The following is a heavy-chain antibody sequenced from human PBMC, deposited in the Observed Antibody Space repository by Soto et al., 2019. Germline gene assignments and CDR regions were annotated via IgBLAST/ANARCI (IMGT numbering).Heavy chain of an antibody. D-gene: IGHD3-10*01. CDR2: ISAYNGNT. CDR1: GYTFTSYG. V-gene: IGHV1-18*01. J-gene: IGHJ6*02. CDR3: ERDKDGSGSYYNVLYYYYYVMAV. Sequence: SVKVSCKASGYTFTSYGISWVRQAPGQGLEWMGWISAYNGNTNYAQKLQGRVTMTTDTSTSTAYMELRSLRSDDTAVYYCERDKDGSGSYYNVLYYYYYVMAVWGQGTTVTVSS.